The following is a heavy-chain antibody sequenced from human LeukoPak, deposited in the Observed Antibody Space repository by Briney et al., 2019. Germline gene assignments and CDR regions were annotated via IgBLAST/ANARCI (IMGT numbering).Heavy chain of an antibody. D-gene: IGHD3-22*01. Sequence: GGSLRLSCAASGFTFSSYAMSWVRRAPGKGLEWVSGVSGSGGTTYYADSVKGRFTISRDNSKNTLYLQMNSLRAEDTAVYYCAKDYYDSSTCYSAPQGFDYWGQGTLVTVSS. CDR3: AKDYYDSSTCYSAPQGFDY. J-gene: IGHJ4*02. V-gene: IGHV3-23*01. CDR2: VSGSGGTT. CDR1: GFTFSSYA.